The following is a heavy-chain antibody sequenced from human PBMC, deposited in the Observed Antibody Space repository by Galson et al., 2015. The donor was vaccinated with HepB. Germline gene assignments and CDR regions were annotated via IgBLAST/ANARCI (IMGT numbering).Heavy chain of an antibody. Sequence: SLRLSCAASGFTFSSYSMNWVRQAPGKGLEWVSSISSSSSYIYYADSVKGRFTISRDNAKNSLYLQMNSLRAEDTAVYYCARGEGLLWFGELLPFDYWGQGTLVTVSS. CDR3: ARGEGLLWFGELLPFDY. D-gene: IGHD3-10*01. CDR1: GFTFSSYS. CDR2: ISSSSSYI. V-gene: IGHV3-21*01. J-gene: IGHJ4*02.